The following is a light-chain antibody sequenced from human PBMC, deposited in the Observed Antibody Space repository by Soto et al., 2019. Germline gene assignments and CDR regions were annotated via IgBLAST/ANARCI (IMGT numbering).Light chain of an antibody. J-gene: IGLJ3*02. Sequence: QSALTQPASVSGSPGQSIAISCTGTSSDVGSYILVSWYQHNPGKAPKLMIYEGTKRPSGVSDRFSGSKSGNTASLTISGLQAEDEADYYCCSYAGSSSWVFGGGTKLTVL. CDR1: SSDVGSYIL. V-gene: IGLV2-23*01. CDR2: EGT. CDR3: CSYAGSSSWV.